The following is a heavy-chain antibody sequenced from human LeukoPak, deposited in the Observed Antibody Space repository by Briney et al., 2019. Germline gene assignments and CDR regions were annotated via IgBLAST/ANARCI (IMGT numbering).Heavy chain of an antibody. V-gene: IGHV5-51*01. CDR2: IYPGDSDT. J-gene: IGHJ4*02. CDR1: GYSFTNYW. CDR3: ARSWYSSSSWGY. D-gene: IGHD6-6*01. Sequence: GEPLKISCKGSGYSFTNYWIGWVRQMPGKGLEWMGIIYPGDSDTRYIPSFQGQVTISADKSINTAYLQWSSLKASDTAMYYCARSWYSSSSWGYWGQGTLVTVSS.